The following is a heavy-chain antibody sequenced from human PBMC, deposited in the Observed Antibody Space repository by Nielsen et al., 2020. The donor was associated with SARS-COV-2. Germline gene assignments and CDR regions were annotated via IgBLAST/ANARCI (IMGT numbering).Heavy chain of an antibody. Sequence: LRLSCTVSGGSISSSSYYWSWIRQPAGRGLEWIGRIYTSGSTNYNPSLKSRVTMSVDTSKNQFSLKLSSVTAADTAVYYCARAFVGSSGHIDYWGQGTLVTVSS. CDR1: GGSISSSSYY. J-gene: IGHJ4*02. CDR3: ARAFVGSSGHIDY. CDR2: IYTSGST. D-gene: IGHD6-19*01. V-gene: IGHV4-61*02.